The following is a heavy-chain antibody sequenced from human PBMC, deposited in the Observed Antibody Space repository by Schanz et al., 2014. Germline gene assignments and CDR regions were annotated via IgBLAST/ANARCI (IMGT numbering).Heavy chain of an antibody. Sequence: QVQLLQSGAEAKKPGASMKVSCKASGYTFTTYYMLWVRQAPGQGLEWMGIINPSGGSTRYGQKCQGRITVTTDTSTSTVYLELSSLRSEDTAVYYCARDGVDAAAGGNYWGQGTLVAVSS. V-gene: IGHV1-46*03. J-gene: IGHJ4*02. CDR1: GYTFTTYY. CDR3: ARDGVDAAAGGNY. D-gene: IGHD6-13*01. CDR2: INPSGGST.